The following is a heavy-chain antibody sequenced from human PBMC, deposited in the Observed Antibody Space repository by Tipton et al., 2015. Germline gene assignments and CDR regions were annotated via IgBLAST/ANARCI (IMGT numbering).Heavy chain of an antibody. CDR1: GDSVSSSSHY. V-gene: IGHV4-39*01. CDR2: TYYTGAT. D-gene: IGHD4-23*01. J-gene: IGHJ4*02. CDR3: ARHLSYGGNCHWDY. Sequence: GLVKPSETLSLTCSVSGDSVSSSSHYWGWIRQPPGKGPEWIGSTYYTGATYYNPSLQSRVTVSLDTSKNQFSLSLSSVTAADTAVYYCARHLSYGGNCHWDYWGQVALVAVSS.